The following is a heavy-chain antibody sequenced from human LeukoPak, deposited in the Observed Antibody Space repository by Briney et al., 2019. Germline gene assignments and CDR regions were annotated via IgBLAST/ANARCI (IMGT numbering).Heavy chain of an antibody. J-gene: IGHJ3*02. CDR1: GYSFTGCY. Sequence: GASVKVSCTASGYSFTGCYLHWVRQAPGQGLEWMGWINPSSGDTDYAQRFQGRVTMTRDTSISTAYMELNRLRSDDTAVYFCARDPLAAVDAFDIWGRGTMVTVSP. V-gene: IGHV1-2*02. D-gene: IGHD6-13*01. CDR2: INPSSGDT. CDR3: ARDPLAAVDAFDI.